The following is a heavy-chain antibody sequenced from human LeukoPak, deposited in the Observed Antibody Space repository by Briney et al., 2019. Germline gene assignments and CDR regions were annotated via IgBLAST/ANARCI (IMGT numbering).Heavy chain of an antibody. CDR3: ATGEYN. CDR2: ISWNSGSI. J-gene: IGHJ4*02. CDR1: GFTFDDYA. V-gene: IGHV3-9*01. D-gene: IGHD2/OR15-2a*01. Sequence: PGRSLRLSCAASGFTFDDYAMHWVRQAPGKGLEWVSGISWNSGSIGYADSVKGRFTISRDNSKNSLYLQMNSLRAEDTALYYCATGEYNWGQGTLVIVSS.